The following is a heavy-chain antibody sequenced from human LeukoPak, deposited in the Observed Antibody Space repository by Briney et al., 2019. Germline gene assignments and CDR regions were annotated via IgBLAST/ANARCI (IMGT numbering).Heavy chain of an antibody. CDR1: GFTFSSYA. CDR3: ARAPGGYYPLFDY. Sequence: GRSLRLSCAASGFTFSSYAMHWVRQAPGKGLEWVAVISYDGSNKYYADSVKGRFTISRDNSKNRLYLQMNSLRAEDTAVYYCARAPGGYYPLFDYWGQGTLVTVSS. V-gene: IGHV3-30-3*01. CDR2: ISYDGSNK. D-gene: IGHD3-22*01. J-gene: IGHJ4*02.